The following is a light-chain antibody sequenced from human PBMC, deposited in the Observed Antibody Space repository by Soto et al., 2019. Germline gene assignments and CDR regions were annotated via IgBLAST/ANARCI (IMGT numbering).Light chain of an antibody. CDR2: GAS. CDR1: ESVGTH. J-gene: IGKJ4*01. Sequence: DIVITQAPATLSESPGERATLSCGASESVGTHLAWYQVKLGQAPRLLISGASTRATGIPARFSASGPGTEFTLTISSLQSEDFAVYYCQHYNNWPRTFGGGTKVEIK. CDR3: QHYNNWPRT. V-gene: IGKV3-15*01.